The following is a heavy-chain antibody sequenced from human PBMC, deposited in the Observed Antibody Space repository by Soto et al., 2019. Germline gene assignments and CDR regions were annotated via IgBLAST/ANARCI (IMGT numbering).Heavy chain of an antibody. Sequence: QVQLVESGGGVVQPGRSLRLSCAASGFTFSSYGMHWVRQAPGKGLEWVAVIWYDGSNKYYADSVKGRFTISRDNSKNTLYLQMNSLRAEDTAVYYCARDRAAAALDYWGQGTLVTVSS. CDR1: GFTFSSYG. CDR2: IWYDGSNK. D-gene: IGHD6-13*01. V-gene: IGHV3-33*01. CDR3: ARDRAAAALDY. J-gene: IGHJ4*02.